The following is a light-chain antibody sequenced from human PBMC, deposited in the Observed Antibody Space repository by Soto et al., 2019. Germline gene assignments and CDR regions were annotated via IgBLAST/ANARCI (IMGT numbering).Light chain of an antibody. CDR3: QQYNNWPGT. CDR1: QSVSNN. CDR2: GAS. J-gene: IGKJ1*01. V-gene: IGKV3-15*01. Sequence: EIVMTQSPATLSVSPGERATLSCRASQSVSNNLAWYQQKPGQAPRLLIYGASTRATGIPVRFSGSGSGTEFTLTISSLQSEDFAVYYCQQYNNWPGTFGQGTKVEIK.